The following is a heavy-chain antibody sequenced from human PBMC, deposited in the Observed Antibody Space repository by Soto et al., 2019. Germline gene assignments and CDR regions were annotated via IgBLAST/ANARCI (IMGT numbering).Heavy chain of an antibody. Sequence: QVQLQESGPGLVKPSQTLSLTCTVSGGSISSGGYYWGWIRQQPGKGLVWFGYIYYSGSTYYKPSLKSRVTISVDTSKDQFYLKLISVTAADTAVYYCARLRVVVVPAAMYYFDYWGQGTQVTVSS. D-gene: IGHD2-2*01. CDR2: IYYSGST. CDR1: GGSISSGGYY. J-gene: IGHJ4*02. CDR3: ARLRVVVVPAAMYYFDY. V-gene: IGHV4-31*03.